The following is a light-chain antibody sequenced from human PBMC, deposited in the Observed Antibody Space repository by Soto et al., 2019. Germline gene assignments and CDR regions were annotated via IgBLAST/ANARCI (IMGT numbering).Light chain of an antibody. CDR2: GAS. Sequence: EIVLTQSPGTLALSPGERATLSCRASQSVSSRHLAGYQQKPVQAPRLLISGASSRATGLPDRFSGSGSGTDFTLTISRLETEDFAVYYCQQYDGSLYTFGQGTKVEIK. CDR1: QSVSSRH. CDR3: QQYDGSLYT. J-gene: IGKJ2*01. V-gene: IGKV3-20*01.